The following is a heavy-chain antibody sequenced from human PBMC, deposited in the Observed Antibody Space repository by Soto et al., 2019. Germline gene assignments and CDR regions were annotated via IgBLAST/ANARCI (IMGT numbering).Heavy chain of an antibody. CDR2: INQSGNT. CDR3: ARHHVRGRTIAGAAEF. Sequence: SETLSLNCAVYGGSFTGYYWSWIRQPPGKGLEWIGEINQSGNTNYNPSLKSRVTISVDTSKNQLFLNLTSVTAADTAMYYCARHHVRGRTIAGAAEFWGQGTLVTVSS. V-gene: IGHV4-34*01. J-gene: IGHJ4*02. CDR1: GGSFTGYY. D-gene: IGHD6-13*01.